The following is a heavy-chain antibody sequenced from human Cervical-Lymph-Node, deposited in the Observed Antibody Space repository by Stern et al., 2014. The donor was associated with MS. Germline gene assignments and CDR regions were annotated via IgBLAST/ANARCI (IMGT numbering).Heavy chain of an antibody. V-gene: IGHV3-53*01. CDR3: ARDTSSPERSDW. CDR2: ITNVGST. Sequence: VQLVQSGGGVIQPGGSLRLSCTASGFTVSRDYMTWVRQAPGQGLECVSLITNVGSTFYTDSVKGRFTITRDDSKNTVYLHMTSLRAEDTAMYYCARDTSSPERSDWWGQGTLVTVSS. J-gene: IGHJ4*02. D-gene: IGHD1-1*01. CDR1: GFTVSRDY.